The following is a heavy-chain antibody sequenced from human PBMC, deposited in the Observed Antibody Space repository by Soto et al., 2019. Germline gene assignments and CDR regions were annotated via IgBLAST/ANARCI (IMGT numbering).Heavy chain of an antibody. Sequence: QVQLVESGGGVVQPGRSLRLSCAASGFTFSSYGMHWVRQAPGKGLEWVAVISYDGSNKYYADSVKGRFTISRDNSKNTLYLQMNSLRAEDTAVYYCAKDPSYGVIVATTPPDYWGQGTLVTVSS. D-gene: IGHD5-12*01. CDR2: ISYDGSNK. V-gene: IGHV3-30*18. CDR1: GFTFSSYG. CDR3: AKDPSYGVIVATTPPDY. J-gene: IGHJ4*02.